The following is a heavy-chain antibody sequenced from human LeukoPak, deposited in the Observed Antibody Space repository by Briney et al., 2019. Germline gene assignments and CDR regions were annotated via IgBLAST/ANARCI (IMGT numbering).Heavy chain of an antibody. J-gene: IGHJ4*02. Sequence: KSGGSLRHSCAASGFTFSDYGMNWVRQAPGQGLEWVSSISSRTGHIFFADSVKGRFTISRDDAKNSLYLQMSSLRAGDTAVYFCARGIVGTTDTTFDYWGQGILVTVSS. CDR2: ISSRTGHI. D-gene: IGHD1-26*01. CDR1: GFTFSDYG. CDR3: ARGIVGTTDTTFDY. V-gene: IGHV3-21*01.